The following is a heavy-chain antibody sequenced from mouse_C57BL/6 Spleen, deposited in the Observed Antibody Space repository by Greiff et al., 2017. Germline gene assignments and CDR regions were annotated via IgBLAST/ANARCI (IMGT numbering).Heavy chain of an antibody. J-gene: IGHJ2*01. V-gene: IGHV5-4*03. CDR2: ISDGGSYT. Sequence: EVMLVESGGGLVKPGGSLKLSCAASGFTFSSYAMSWVRQTPEKRLEWVATISDGGSYTYYPDNVKGRFTISRDNAKNNLYLQMSPLKSEDTAMYYCARSYYGSSLDYWGQGTTLTVSS. CDR1: GFTFSSYA. CDR3: ARSYYGSSLDY. D-gene: IGHD1-1*01.